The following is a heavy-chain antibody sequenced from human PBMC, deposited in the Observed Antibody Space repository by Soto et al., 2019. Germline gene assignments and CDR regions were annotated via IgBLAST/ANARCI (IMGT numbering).Heavy chain of an antibody. J-gene: IGHJ4*02. V-gene: IGHV1-18*01. D-gene: IGHD2-15*01. CDR1: AYTFTNYA. CDR3: ANGLLGDCSGGSCYSDS. Sequence: QVQLVQSGAEVKKPGASVRVSCQTSAYTFTNYAVSWVRQAPGQGLEWMGWISGDNGNTIYAQKFQGRVTMTTDTSTRKAYMELRSLRSDDTAVYYCANGLLGDCSGGSCYSDSWGQGTLVTVSS. CDR2: ISGDNGNT.